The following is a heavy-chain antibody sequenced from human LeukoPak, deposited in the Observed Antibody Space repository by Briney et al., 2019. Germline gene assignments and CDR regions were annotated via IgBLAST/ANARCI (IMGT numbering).Heavy chain of an antibody. D-gene: IGHD3-22*01. J-gene: IGHJ4*02. Sequence: GASVKVSCKASGGTFSSYAISWVRQAPGQGLEWMGGIIPIFGTANYAQKFQGRVTITADKSTSTAYMELSSLRSEDTAVYYCARDYYDSSGYYGYWGQGTLVTVSS. CDR1: GGTFSSYA. CDR3: ARDYYDSSGYYGY. V-gene: IGHV1-69*06. CDR2: IIPIFGTA.